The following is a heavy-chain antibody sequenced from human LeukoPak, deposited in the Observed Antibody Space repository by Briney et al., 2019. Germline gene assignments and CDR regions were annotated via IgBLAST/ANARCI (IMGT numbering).Heavy chain of an antibody. CDR2: IYYSGST. CDR3: ARGDILTGYSSPSAFDI. CDR1: GGSISSSSYY. J-gene: IGHJ3*02. Sequence: KPSETLSLTCTVSGGSISSSSYYWGWIRQPPGKGLEWIGSIYYSGSTYYNPSLKSRVTISVDTSKNQFSLKLSSVTAADTAVYYCARGDILTGYSSPSAFDIWGQGTMVTVSS. D-gene: IGHD3-9*01. V-gene: IGHV4-39*01.